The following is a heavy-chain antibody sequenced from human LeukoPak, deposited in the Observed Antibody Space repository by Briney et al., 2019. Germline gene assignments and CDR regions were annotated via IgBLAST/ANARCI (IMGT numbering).Heavy chain of an antibody. CDR1: GFTFSNAW. J-gene: IGHJ4*02. CDR3: TTTFTYYYGSGSPY. D-gene: IGHD3-10*01. V-gene: IGHV3-15*01. Sequence: TGGSLRLSCAASGFTFSNAWMSWVRQAPGKWLEWVGRIKSKTDGGTTEYAATVKGRFTISRADSKNTLYLQMNSLKTEDTAVYYCTTTFTYYYGSGSPYWGQGTLVTVSS. CDR2: IKSKTDGGTT.